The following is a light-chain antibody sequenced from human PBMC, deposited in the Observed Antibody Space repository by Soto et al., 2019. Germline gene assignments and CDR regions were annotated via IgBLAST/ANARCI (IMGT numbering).Light chain of an antibody. CDR3: QQYNNWPHT. V-gene: IGKV3-15*01. CDR1: QTISKN. J-gene: IGKJ2*01. CDR2: GIS. Sequence: EVVMTQSPTTLSVSPGEKVTLSCRASQTISKNLAWYRKKPGQAPSLLIYGISTRATGLPARFSGSGSGTEFTLTISSLQSDDFALYYCQQYNNWPHTFGQGTKLEIK.